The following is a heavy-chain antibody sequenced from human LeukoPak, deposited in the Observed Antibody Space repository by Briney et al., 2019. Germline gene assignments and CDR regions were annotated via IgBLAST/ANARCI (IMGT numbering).Heavy chain of an antibody. CDR2: INWDGTYT. V-gene: IGHV3-43*01. CDR3: TKVRQFHSLQLIFDS. D-gene: IGHD3-16*01. J-gene: IGHJ4*02. CDR1: GFTFSNAW. Sequence: GGSLRLSCAASGFTFSNAWMSWVRQTPGKGLEWVCLINWDGTYTYYADSVKGRFTISRDNSKNSLYLQMNSLRIEDTAFYYCTKVRQFHSLQLIFDSWGQGTLVTVSS.